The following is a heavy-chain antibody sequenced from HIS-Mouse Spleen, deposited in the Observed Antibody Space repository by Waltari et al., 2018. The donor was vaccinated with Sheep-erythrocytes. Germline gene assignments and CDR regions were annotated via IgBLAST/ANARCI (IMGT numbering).Heavy chain of an antibody. D-gene: IGHD6-19*01. CDR3: ALSVDLAGAFDI. CDR2: INHSGRP. V-gene: IGHV4-34*01. CDR1: GGSFSGYY. Sequence: QVQLQQWGAGLLKPSETLSLTCAVYGGSFSGYYWSWIRQPPGKGLEWIGEINHSGRPHHNPPLKSRVTISVDTSKNQFSLKLSSVTAADTAVYYCALSVDLAGAFDIWGQGTMVTVSS. J-gene: IGHJ3*02.